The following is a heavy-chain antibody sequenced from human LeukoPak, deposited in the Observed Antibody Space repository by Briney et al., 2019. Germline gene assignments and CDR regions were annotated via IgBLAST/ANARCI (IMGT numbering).Heavy chain of an antibody. Sequence: SETLSLTCTVSGYSISSGYYWGWIRQPPGKGLEWIGSIYHSGSTYYNPSLKSRVTISVDTSKNQFSLKLSSVTAADTAVYYCAREIRVDYGDPRWFDPWGQGTLVTVSS. J-gene: IGHJ5*02. CDR3: AREIRVDYGDPRWFDP. V-gene: IGHV4-38-2*02. CDR1: GYSISSGYY. CDR2: IYHSGST. D-gene: IGHD4-17*01.